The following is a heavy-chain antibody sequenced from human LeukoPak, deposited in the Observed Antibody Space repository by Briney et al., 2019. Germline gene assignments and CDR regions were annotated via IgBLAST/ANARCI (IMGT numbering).Heavy chain of an antibody. V-gene: IGHV4-38-2*02. J-gene: IGHJ4*02. Sequence: SETLSLTCTVSGYSISSGYYWGWIRQPPGKGLEWIGSIYHSGSTYHNPSLKSRVTISVDTSKNQFSLKLSSVTAADTAVYYCARVEGGSGYYFGYWYYFDYWGQGTLVTVSS. CDR2: IYHSGST. CDR1: GYSISSGYY. D-gene: IGHD3-22*01. CDR3: ARVEGGSGYYFGYWYYFDY.